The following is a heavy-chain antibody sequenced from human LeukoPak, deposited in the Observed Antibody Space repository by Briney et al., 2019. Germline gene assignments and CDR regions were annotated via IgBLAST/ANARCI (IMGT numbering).Heavy chain of an antibody. J-gene: IGHJ6*03. Sequence: GGSLRLSCSASGFTFSNDGMHWVRQIQGKGLEWVAFIPYDGSSKYYADSVKGRFAISRDNSKNTLYLQMNSLRAEDTAVYYCANSPQSFYYYMDVWGKGTTVIVSS. CDR1: GFTFSNDG. CDR2: IPYDGSSK. V-gene: IGHV3-30*02. CDR3: ANSPQSFYYYMDV.